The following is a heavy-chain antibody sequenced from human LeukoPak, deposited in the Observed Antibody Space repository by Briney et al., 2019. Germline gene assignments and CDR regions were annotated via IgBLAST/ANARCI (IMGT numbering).Heavy chain of an antibody. Sequence: GGSLRLSCAASGFTFSSYWMHWVRQAPGKGLVWVSRINSDGSSTSYAGSVKGRFTISRDNAKNTLYLQMNSLRAEDTAMYYCAGALGRDGYNFGYWGQGTLVTVSS. V-gene: IGHV3-74*01. CDR2: INSDGSST. CDR3: AGALGRDGYNFGY. CDR1: GFTFSSYW. J-gene: IGHJ4*02. D-gene: IGHD5-24*01.